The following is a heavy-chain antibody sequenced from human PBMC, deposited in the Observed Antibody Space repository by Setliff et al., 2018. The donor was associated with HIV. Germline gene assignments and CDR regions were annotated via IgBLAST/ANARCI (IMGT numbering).Heavy chain of an antibody. V-gene: IGHV4-34*01. Sequence: SETLSLTCAVYVGSFSGYYWSWIRQPPGKGLAWIGEISPSGRTNYNPSLKSRVTISVDTSKNQFSLKLSSVTAADTAVYYCARGPLDSSGYRSDAFDIWGQGTMVTVSS. J-gene: IGHJ3*02. CDR2: ISPSGRT. D-gene: IGHD3-22*01. CDR3: ARGPLDSSGYRSDAFDI. CDR1: VGSFSGYY.